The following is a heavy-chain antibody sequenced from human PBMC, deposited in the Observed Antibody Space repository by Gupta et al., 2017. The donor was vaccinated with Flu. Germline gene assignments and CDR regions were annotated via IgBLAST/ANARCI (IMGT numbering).Heavy chain of an antibody. CDR3: ARVNSGSYIAPDY. Sequence: QVQLVESGGGVVQPGRSLRLSCAASGFTFSSYGMHWVRQAPGKGLEWVAVIWYDGSNKYYADSVKGRFTISRDNSKNTLYLQMNSLRAEDTAVYYCARVNSGSYIAPDYWGQGTLVTVSS. D-gene: IGHD1-26*01. V-gene: IGHV3-33*01. CDR2: IWYDGSNK. J-gene: IGHJ4*02. CDR1: GFTFSSYG.